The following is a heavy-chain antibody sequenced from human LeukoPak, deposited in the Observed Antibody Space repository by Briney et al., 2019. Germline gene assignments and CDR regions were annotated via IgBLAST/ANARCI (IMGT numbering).Heavy chain of an antibody. Sequence: ASVKVSCKASGGTFSSYAISWVRQAPGQGLEWMGRIIPILGIANYAQKFQGRVTITADKSTSTAYMELSSLRSEDTAVYYCAREVRDGYKSSYFQHWGQGTLVTVSS. CDR3: AREVRDGYKSSYFQH. V-gene: IGHV1-69*04. CDR2: IIPILGIA. J-gene: IGHJ1*01. CDR1: GGTFSSYA. D-gene: IGHD5-24*01.